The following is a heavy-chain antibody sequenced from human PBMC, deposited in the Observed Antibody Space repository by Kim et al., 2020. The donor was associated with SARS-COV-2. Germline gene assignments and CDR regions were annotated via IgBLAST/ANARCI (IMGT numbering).Heavy chain of an antibody. V-gene: IGHV4-34*01. J-gene: IGHJ4*02. CDR3: ARSWTRKKVVPAAHIPLSLDY. D-gene: IGHD2-2*01. CDR1: GGSFSGYY. Sequence: SETLSLTCAVYGGSFSGYYWSWIRQPPGKGLEWIGEINHSGSTNYNPSLKSRVTISVDTSKNQFSLKLSSVTAADTAVYYCARSWTRKKVVPAAHIPLSLDYWGQGTLVTVSS. CDR2: INHSGST.